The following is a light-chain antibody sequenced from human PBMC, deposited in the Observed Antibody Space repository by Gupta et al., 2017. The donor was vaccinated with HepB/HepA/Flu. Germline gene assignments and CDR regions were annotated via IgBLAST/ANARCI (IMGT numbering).Light chain of an antibody. Sequence: DTQLTQSPSFLSASAGDRVTITCRASQGISDYLAWYQQKPGKALKLLIHTASTLHGGVPSRFSGSGSGTEFTLTISSLQPEDFATYYCQQRHSYPITFGQGTRLEIK. J-gene: IGKJ5*01. CDR1: QGISDY. CDR2: TAS. CDR3: QQRHSYPIT. V-gene: IGKV1-9*01.